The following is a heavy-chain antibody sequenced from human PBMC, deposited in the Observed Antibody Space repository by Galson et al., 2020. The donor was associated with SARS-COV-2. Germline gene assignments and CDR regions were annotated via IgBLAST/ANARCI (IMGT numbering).Heavy chain of an antibody. D-gene: IGHD2-2*01. Sequence: GGSLRLSCAVSGFTFSNYWMSWVRQAPGTGLEWLGSIKKDGTEKYYVDSVKGRFTISRDNARNSLYLQMNSLRVEDTAVDYCARDASALYWGQGTLVTVAS. CDR1: GFTFSNYW. CDR2: IKKDGTEK. CDR3: ARDASALY. J-gene: IGHJ4*02. V-gene: IGHV3-7*03.